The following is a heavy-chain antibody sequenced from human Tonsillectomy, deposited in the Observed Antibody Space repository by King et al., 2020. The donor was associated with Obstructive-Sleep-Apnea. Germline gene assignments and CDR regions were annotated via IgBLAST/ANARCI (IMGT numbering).Heavy chain of an antibody. CDR1: GGSFSDYY. V-gene: IGHV4-34*01. CDR2: INHRGST. D-gene: IGHD2-15*01. Sequence: VQLQQWGTGLLKPSETLSLTCAVYGGSFSDYYWSWIRQPPGKGLEWVGEINHRGSTNFNPSLKRRVTISVDTSRNQFPLKLHSVNTADPAVYYFARVLGAADPDYYFDYWGQGTLVTVSS. CDR3: ARVLGAADPDYYFDY. J-gene: IGHJ4*02.